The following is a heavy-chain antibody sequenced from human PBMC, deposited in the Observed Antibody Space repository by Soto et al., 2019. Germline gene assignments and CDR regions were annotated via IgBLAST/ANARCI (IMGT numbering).Heavy chain of an antibody. CDR2: INHSGST. D-gene: IGHD3-3*01. J-gene: IGHJ4*02. CDR1: GGSFSGYY. Sequence: QVQLQQWGAGLLKPSETLSLTCAVYGGSFSGYYWSWIRQPPGKGLEWLGEINHSGSTNYNPSLKSRFTISVDTSKNQFSLKLSSVTAADTAVYYCARVRVLRFLEWLIHDYWGQGTLVTVSS. V-gene: IGHV4-34*01. CDR3: ARVRVLRFLEWLIHDY.